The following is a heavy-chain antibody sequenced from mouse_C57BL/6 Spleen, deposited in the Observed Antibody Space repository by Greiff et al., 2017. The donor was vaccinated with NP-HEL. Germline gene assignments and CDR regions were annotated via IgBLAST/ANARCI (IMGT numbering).Heavy chain of an antibody. J-gene: IGHJ2*01. V-gene: IGHV5-16*01. CDR2: INYDGSST. CDR1: GFTFSDYY. Sequence: EVQLVESEGGLVQPGSSMKLSCTASGFTFSDYYMAWVRQVPEKGLEWVANINYDGSSTYYLDSLKSRFIISRDNAKNILYLQMSSLKSEDTATYYCARAHYYGTSYDFDYWGQGTTLTVSS. CDR3: ARAHYYGTSYDFDY. D-gene: IGHD1-1*01.